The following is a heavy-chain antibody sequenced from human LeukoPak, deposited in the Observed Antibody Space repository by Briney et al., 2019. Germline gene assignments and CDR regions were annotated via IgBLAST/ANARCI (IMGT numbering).Heavy chain of an antibody. CDR3: ARGYSSGFDY. V-gene: IGHV3-48*02. CDR2: ISSGGTII. D-gene: IGHD3-22*01. J-gene: IGHJ4*02. Sequence: PGGSLRLSCAASGITFRGYNFNWVRQAPGKRLEWVSYISSGGTIIYYADSVKGRFTISRDNARNSLYLQMNSLRDEDTAVYYCARGYSSGFDYWGQGTLVTVSS. CDR1: GITFRGYN.